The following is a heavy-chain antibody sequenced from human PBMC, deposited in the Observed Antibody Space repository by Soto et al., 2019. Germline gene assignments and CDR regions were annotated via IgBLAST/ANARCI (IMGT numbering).Heavy chain of an antibody. CDR1: GYTFTSYG. D-gene: IGHD1-26*01. CDR2: ISAYNDKT. Sequence: QVQLVQSGAEVKKPGASVKVSCRASGYTFTSYGISWVRQAPGQGLEWLGWISAYNDKTTYAQKFQGRLTMTTDTSSKTAYMELRSLRYDATAGYYCARFTGISKWTFDSWGQGTLVTVSS. J-gene: IGHJ4*02. CDR3: ARFTGISKWTFDS. V-gene: IGHV1-18*01.